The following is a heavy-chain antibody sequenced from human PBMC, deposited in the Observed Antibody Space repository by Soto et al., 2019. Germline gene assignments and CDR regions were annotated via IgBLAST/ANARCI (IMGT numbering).Heavy chain of an antibody. Sequence: RSQTLSLTCVVSGDSISSNSAAWNWIRQSPSRGLEYLGRTYYRSKWHNSYAVSVESRITVNPDTSRNQISLQLKSVTPEDTGVYYCARGVSGSRAPNWFDPWGQGILVTVSS. CDR1: GDSISSNSAA. V-gene: IGHV6-1*01. J-gene: IGHJ5*02. CDR2: TYYRSKWHN. CDR3: ARGVSGSRAPNWFDP. D-gene: IGHD1-26*01.